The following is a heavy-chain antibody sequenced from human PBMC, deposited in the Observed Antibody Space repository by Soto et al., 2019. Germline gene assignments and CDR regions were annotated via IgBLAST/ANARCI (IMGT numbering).Heavy chain of an antibody. J-gene: IGHJ6*02. CDR1: GGTFRSYA. V-gene: IGHV1-69*13. CDR3: ASPAAIPYYYYYGMDV. D-gene: IGHD2-2*01. Sequence: SVKVSCKASGGTFRSYAISWVRQAPGQGLEWMGGIIPIFGTANYAQKFQGRVTITADESTSTAYMELSSLRSEDTAVYYCASPAAIPYYYYYGMDVWGQGTTVTVSS. CDR2: IIPIFGTA.